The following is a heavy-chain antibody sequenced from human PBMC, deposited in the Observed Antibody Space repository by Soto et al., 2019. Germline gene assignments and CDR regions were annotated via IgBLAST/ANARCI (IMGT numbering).Heavy chain of an antibody. J-gene: IGHJ5*02. CDR1: GGSISSYY. CDR2: IYYSGST. D-gene: IGHD1-26*01. V-gene: IGHV4-59*01. CDR3: ARYGRELVWWFDP. Sequence: QVQLQESGPGLGKPSETLSLTCTVSGGSISSYYGSWIRQPPGKGLEWIGYIYYSGSTNYNPSSNRQVNISVDTSKNQFSLKMSSVTAADTAVYFCARYGRELVWWFDPWGQVTLVTVSS.